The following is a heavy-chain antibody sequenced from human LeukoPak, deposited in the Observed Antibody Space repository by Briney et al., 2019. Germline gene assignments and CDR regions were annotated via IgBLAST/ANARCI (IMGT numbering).Heavy chain of an antibody. J-gene: IGHJ4*02. CDR1: GFAFSTYA. CDR2: LSANGVKT. D-gene: IGHD3-16*01. Sequence: GGSLRLSCAASGFAFSTYAMSWVRQGPGKGLEWVSALSANGVKTYYADSVKGRFAISRDSSKNTLYLQMNSLRAEDTAVYYCAKDLSYAFDYWGQGTLVTVSS. CDR3: AKDLSYAFDY. V-gene: IGHV3-23*01.